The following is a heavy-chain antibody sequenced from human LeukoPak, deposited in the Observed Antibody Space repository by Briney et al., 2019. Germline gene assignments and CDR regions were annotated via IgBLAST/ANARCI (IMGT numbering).Heavy chain of an antibody. CDR2: IIPIFGTA. D-gene: IGHD6-6*01. CDR1: GGTFSSYA. J-gene: IGHJ6*04. Sequence: ASVKVSCTASGGTFSSYAISWVRQAPGQGLEWMGGIIPIFGTANYAQKFQGRVTITADESTSTAYMELSSLRSEDTAVYYCASSSADHYYYYYGVDVWGKGTTVTVSS. V-gene: IGHV1-69*13. CDR3: ASSSADHYYYYYGVDV.